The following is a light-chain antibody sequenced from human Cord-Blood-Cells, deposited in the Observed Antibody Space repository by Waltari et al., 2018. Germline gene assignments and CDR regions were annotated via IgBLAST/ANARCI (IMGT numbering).Light chain of an antibody. CDR3: QACDSSTAWV. CDR2: QDS. CDR1: KLGDKY. V-gene: IGLV3-1*01. J-gene: IGLJ3*02. Sequence: SYELTQPPSVSVSPGQTASITSSGDKLGDKYVCWYQQKPGQSPGLVIYQDSKRPSGIPGRCAASNCRNTATLTIGGTQAMDEADYYCQACDSSTAWVFGGGTKLTLL.